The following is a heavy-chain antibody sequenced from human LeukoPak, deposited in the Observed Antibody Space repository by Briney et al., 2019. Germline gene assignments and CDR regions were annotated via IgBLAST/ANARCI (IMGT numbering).Heavy chain of an antibody. D-gene: IGHD6-19*01. Sequence: APVKVSCKASGYTFTSYDINWVRQATGQGLEWMGWMNPNSGNTGYAQKFQGRVTMTRNTSISTAYMELGSLRSEDTAVYYCARERWRQWLVRYNWFDPWGQGTLVTVSS. CDR3: ARERWRQWLVRYNWFDP. V-gene: IGHV1-8*01. CDR1: GYTFTSYD. CDR2: MNPNSGNT. J-gene: IGHJ5*02.